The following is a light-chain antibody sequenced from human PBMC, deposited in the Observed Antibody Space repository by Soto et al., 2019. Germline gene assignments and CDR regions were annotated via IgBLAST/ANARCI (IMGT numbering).Light chain of an antibody. CDR1: QTINKW. J-gene: IGKJ1*01. Sequence: DIQMTQSPSTLSASVGDRVTITCRASQTINKWLAWYQQKPGKAPQLLISDASSLQSGVPSRFSGSGSGTEFTLTISCLQSEDFATYYCQQYYSYPQTFGQGTKVDI. CDR2: DAS. V-gene: IGKV1-5*01. CDR3: QQYYSYPQT.